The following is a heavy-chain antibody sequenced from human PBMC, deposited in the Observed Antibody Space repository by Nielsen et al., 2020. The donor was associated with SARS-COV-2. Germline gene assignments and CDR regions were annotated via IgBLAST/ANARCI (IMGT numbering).Heavy chain of an antibody. D-gene: IGHD4-23*01. Sequence: GESLKISCAASGFTFSSYWTHWVRQAPVKGLEWVAVIWYDGSNKYYADSVKGRFTISRDNSKNTLYLQMNSLRAEDTAVYYCARDHDYGGLYYYYGMDVWGQGTTVTVSS. CDR3: ARDHDYGGLYYYYGMDV. CDR2: IWYDGSNK. CDR1: GFTFSSYW. J-gene: IGHJ6*02. V-gene: IGHV3-33*08.